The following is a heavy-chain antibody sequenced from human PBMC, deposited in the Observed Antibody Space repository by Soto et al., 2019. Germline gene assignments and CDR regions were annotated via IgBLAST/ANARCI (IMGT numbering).Heavy chain of an antibody. J-gene: IGHJ4*02. Sequence: PGESLKISCVGSGFTFHGSTMHWVRQASGKGLEWIGLISIKPNNVATVYAASVTGRFTISRDDSKNTAYLEMDSLKTEDTALYYCDRAYENSNYYFDHWGRGTLVTVSS. V-gene: IGHV3-73*01. CDR2: ISIKPNNVAT. CDR1: GFTFHGST. D-gene: IGHD3-22*01. CDR3: DRAYENSNYYFDH.